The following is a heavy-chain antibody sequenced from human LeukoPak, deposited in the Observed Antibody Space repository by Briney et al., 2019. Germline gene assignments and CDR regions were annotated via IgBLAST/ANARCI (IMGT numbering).Heavy chain of an antibody. Sequence: GGSLRLSCAASGFTFSSYAMHWVRQAPGKGREWVAVISYDGSNKYYADSVKGRFTISRDNSKNTLYLQMNSLRAEDTAVYYCARNSGSYSGDAFDIWGQGTMVTVSS. J-gene: IGHJ3*02. CDR1: GFTFSSYA. V-gene: IGHV3-30*01. CDR2: ISYDGSNK. CDR3: ARNSGSYSGDAFDI. D-gene: IGHD1-26*01.